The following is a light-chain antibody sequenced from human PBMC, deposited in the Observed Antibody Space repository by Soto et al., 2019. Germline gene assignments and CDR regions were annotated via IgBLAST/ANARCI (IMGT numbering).Light chain of an antibody. Sequence: QSVLTQPPSVSGTPGQRVTISCSGSISNIGNNYVHWFQQLPGTAPKALSNRNNQRPSGVPDRFSGSKSGTSASLAISGLRSEDEAEYYCAAWDDTVRSYVFGTGTKLTVL. CDR2: RNN. J-gene: IGLJ1*01. CDR1: ISNIGNNY. CDR3: AAWDDTVRSYV. V-gene: IGLV1-47*01.